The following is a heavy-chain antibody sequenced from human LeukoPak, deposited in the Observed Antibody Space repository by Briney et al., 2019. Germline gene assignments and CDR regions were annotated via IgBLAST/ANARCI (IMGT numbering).Heavy chain of an antibody. J-gene: IGHJ4*02. CDR1: GGTFSSYA. CDR3: ARTRGTGQPPFGY. D-gene: IGHD1-26*01. CDR2: IIPILGIA. V-gene: IGHV1-69*04. Sequence: SVKVSCKASGGTFSSYAISWVRQAPGQGLEWMERIIPILGIANYAQKFQGRVTITADKSTSTAYMELSSLRSEDTAVYYCARTRGTGQPPFGYWGQGTLVTVSS.